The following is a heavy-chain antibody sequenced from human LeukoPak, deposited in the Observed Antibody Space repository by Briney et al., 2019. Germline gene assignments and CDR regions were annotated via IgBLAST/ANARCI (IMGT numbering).Heavy chain of an antibody. J-gene: IGHJ4*02. D-gene: IGHD6-13*01. CDR1: GFTFSSYA. CDR2: ISSNGGST. CDR3: VKIIVYSSRFDY. Sequence: GGSLRLSCSASGFTFSSYAMHWVRQAPGKGLEYVSAISSNGGSTYYADSVKGRFTISRDDSKNTLYLQMSSLGAEDTAVYYCVKIIVYSSRFDYWGQGTLVTVSS. V-gene: IGHV3-64D*06.